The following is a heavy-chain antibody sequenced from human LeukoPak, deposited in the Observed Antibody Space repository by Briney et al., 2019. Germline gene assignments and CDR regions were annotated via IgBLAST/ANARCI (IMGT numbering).Heavy chain of an antibody. CDR1: GFTFSSYG. CDR2: ISGSGGST. V-gene: IGHV3-23*01. D-gene: IGHD5-18*01. J-gene: IGHJ4*02. Sequence: QAGGSLRLSCAASGFTFSSYGMSWVRQAPGKGLEWVSAISGSGGSTYYADSVKGRFTISRDNSKNTLYLQMNSLRAEDTAVYYCAKGRKIQLWSEADYWGQGTLVTVSS. CDR3: AKGRKIQLWSEADY.